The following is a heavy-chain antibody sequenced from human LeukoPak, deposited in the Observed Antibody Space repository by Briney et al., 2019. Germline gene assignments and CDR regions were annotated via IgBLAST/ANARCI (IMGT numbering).Heavy chain of an antibody. Sequence: ASVKVSCKASGGTFSSYAISCVRQAPGQGLEWMGWISAYNGNTNYAQKLQGRITMTTDTSTSTAYMELRSLRSDDTAVYYCARDGVGSGWYGIYYFDYWGQGTLVTVSS. V-gene: IGHV1-18*01. CDR1: GGTFSSYA. J-gene: IGHJ4*02. CDR3: ARDGVGSGWYGIYYFDY. D-gene: IGHD6-19*01. CDR2: ISAYNGNT.